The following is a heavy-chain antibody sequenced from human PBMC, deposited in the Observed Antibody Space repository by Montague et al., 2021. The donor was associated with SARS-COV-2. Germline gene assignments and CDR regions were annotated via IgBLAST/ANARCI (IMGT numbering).Heavy chain of an antibody. V-gene: IGHV2-5*02. D-gene: IGHD2/OR15-2a*01. J-gene: IGHJ4*02. Sequence: PALVKPTQTLTLTCTFSGLSLSSSGVGVGWIRQPPGKAPEWLALIYWDDDTRYSPPLKSRLTVTKGTSKNPVVLTLTNMDTVDTATYFCAHIRRMYYFDDWGQGTLVTVSS. CDR2: IYWDDDT. CDR1: GLSLSSSGVG. CDR3: AHIRRMYYFDD.